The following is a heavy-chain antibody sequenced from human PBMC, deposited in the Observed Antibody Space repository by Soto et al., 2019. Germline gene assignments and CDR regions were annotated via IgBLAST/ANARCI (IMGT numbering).Heavy chain of an antibody. J-gene: IGHJ5*02. V-gene: IGHV3-11*01. CDR1: GFRLSDYY. D-gene: IGHD2-15*01. CDR3: ARGGIKSGRFDP. CDR2: VDTRSNAI. Sequence: GGSLSLSCAASGFRLSDYYMSWIRQAPGRGLEWISYVDTRSNAIYYADSVKGRFTISRDNAKNSLYLQMNSLRAEDTAVYYCARGGIKSGRFDPWGQGTLVTVSS.